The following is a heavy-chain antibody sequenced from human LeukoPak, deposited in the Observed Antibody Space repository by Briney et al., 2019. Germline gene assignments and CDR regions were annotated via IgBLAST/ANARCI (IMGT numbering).Heavy chain of an antibody. Sequence: SETLSLTCTVSGGSISSYYWSWIRQPPGRGLEWIGYIYYSGSTNYNPSLKSRVTISVDTSKNQFSLKLSSVTAADTAVYYCAAREWGRLLEFDYWGQGTVVTV. CDR3: AAREWGRLLEFDY. CDR2: IYYSGST. D-gene: IGHD3-3*01. V-gene: IGHV4-59*01. CDR1: GGSISSYY. J-gene: IGHJ4*02.